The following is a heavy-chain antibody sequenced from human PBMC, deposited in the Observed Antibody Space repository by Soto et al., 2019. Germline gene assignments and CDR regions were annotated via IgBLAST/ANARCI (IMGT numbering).Heavy chain of an antibody. CDR2: ISYDGSNK. J-gene: IGHJ4*02. CDR3: VRVLGPHGQWLGCFDD. Sequence: PGGSLRLSCAASGFTFSSHAMHWVRQAPGKGLEWVAVISYDGSNKYYADSVKGRFTISRDNSKNTLYLQMNSLRVADTAIYYCVRVLGPHGQWLGCFDDWGQGTLVTVSS. V-gene: IGHV3-30-3*01. D-gene: IGHD6-19*01. CDR1: GFTFSSHA.